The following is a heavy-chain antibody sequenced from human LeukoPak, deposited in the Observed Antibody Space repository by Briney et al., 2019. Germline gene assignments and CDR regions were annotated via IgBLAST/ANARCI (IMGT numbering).Heavy chain of an antibody. CDR3: ARYPGSPNYFVC. J-gene: IGHJ4*02. CDR1: GYTFTDYY. CDR2: INHSSGGT. D-gene: IGHD1-14*01. V-gene: IGHV1-2*06. Sequence: ASVKVSCKASGYTFTDYYMHWVRQAPGQGLEGMGRINHSSGGTTYAQQFQRRVTMPKDTSLSTASLLLSSLICDHPAVYYCARYPGSPNYFVCWGQGTLVTVSS.